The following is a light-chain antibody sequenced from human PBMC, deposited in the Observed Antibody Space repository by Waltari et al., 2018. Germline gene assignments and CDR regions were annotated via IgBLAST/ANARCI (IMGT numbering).Light chain of an antibody. CDR1: SAPLASYNL. V-gene: IGLV2-23*01. CDR2: AAV. Sequence: QSALTQPDSVSGSPGQSITITCTGASAPLASYNLFSWYQHHPAKAPKLMIYAAVKLPSGVSNRFSGAKSGTTASLIISGLQADDEADYYCCSYTGSSTSYGCGSGTKVTVL. J-gene: IGLJ1*01. CDR3: CSYTGSSTSYG.